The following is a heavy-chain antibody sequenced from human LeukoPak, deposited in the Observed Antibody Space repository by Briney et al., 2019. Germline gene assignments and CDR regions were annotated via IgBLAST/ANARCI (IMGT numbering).Heavy chain of an antibody. V-gene: IGHV3-49*04. J-gene: IGHJ4*02. CDR1: GCAFGDYA. CDR2: IRSKPYGETT. D-gene: IGHD6-13*01. CDR3: TRNRGIATAGILQAPHDY. Sequence: GRSLRLSCSASGCAFGDYAMSWVRQAPGGGLEWVGFIRSKPYGETTEYAASAKGRFTISRDDSKNIVYLQMNSLKVEDTALYYCTRNRGIATAGILQAPHDYWGQGTHVTVSS.